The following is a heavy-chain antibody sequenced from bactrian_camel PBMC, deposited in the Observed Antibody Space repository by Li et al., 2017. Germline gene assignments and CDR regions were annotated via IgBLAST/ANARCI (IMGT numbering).Heavy chain of an antibody. CDR2: LASDGSS. Sequence: HVQLVESGGESVQAGGSLRLSCGSSGIRYRTYCMAWFRQAPGKEREGVASLASDGSSIYANSLKGRFTVSQDNATNTLYLQMTNPKPEDTAMYYCAAGEGGWFGGPWSGVSQYDYWGQGTQVTVS. CDR3: AAGEGGWFGGPWSGVSQYDY. V-gene: IGHV3S53*01. CDR1: GIRYRTYC. D-gene: IGHD1*01. J-gene: IGHJ4*01.